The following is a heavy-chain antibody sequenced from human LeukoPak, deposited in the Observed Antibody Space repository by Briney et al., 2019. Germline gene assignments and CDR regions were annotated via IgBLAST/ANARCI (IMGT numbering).Heavy chain of an antibody. Sequence: SVKVSFKASGGTFSSYAISWVRQAPGQGLEWMGRIIPIFGIANYAQKFQGRVTITADKSTSTAYMELSSLRSEDTAVYYCARDRRGYSYGSDYWGQGTLVTVSS. V-gene: IGHV1-69*04. D-gene: IGHD5-18*01. CDR1: GGTFSSYA. J-gene: IGHJ4*02. CDR3: ARDRRGYSYGSDY. CDR2: IIPIFGIA.